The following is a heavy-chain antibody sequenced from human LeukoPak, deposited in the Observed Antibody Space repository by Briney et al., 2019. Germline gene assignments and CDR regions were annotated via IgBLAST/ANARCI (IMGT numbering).Heavy chain of an antibody. Sequence: SETLSLTCTVSGGSISSYYWSWIRQPAGKGLEWIGRIYTSGSTNYNPSLKSRVTMSVDTSKNQFSLKLSSVTAADTAVYYCARDQIAEPLDAFDIWGQGTMVTVSS. D-gene: IGHD2-21*01. CDR2: IYTSGST. V-gene: IGHV4-4*07. CDR3: ARDQIAEPLDAFDI. J-gene: IGHJ3*02. CDR1: GGSISSYY.